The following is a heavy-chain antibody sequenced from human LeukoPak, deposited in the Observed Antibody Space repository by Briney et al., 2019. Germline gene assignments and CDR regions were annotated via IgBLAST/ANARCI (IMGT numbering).Heavy chain of an antibody. CDR3: ARGGSSSGRIDY. CDR2: IYYSGST. J-gene: IGHJ4*02. D-gene: IGHD6-6*01. CDR1: GGSISSYY. V-gene: IGHV4-59*01. Sequence: SETLSLTCTVSGGSISSYYWSWIRQPPGKGLEWIGYIYYSGSTNYNPSLKSRVTISVDTSKNQFSLKLSSVTAADTAVYYCARGGSSSGRIDYWGQGTLVTVSS.